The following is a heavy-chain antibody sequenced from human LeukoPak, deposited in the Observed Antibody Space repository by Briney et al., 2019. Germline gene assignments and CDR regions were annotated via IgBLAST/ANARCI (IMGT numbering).Heavy chain of an antibody. Sequence: GGSLRLSCAASGFTFSSYSMNWVRQAPGKGLEWVSYISSSTSTIYYADSVKGRFTISRDNAKNSLYLQMDSLRAEDTAVYYCARDYGYNYNYWGQGTLVTVSS. V-gene: IGHV3-48*04. CDR1: GFTFSSYS. D-gene: IGHD5-24*01. CDR3: ARDYGYNYNY. J-gene: IGHJ4*02. CDR2: ISSSTSTI.